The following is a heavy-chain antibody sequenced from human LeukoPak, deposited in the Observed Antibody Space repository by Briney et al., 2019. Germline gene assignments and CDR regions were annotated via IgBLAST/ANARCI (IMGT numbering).Heavy chain of an antibody. V-gene: IGHV3-7*03. J-gene: IGHJ6*02. Sequence: PGGSLRLSCAASGFTFSSYWMSWVRQAPGKGLEWVANIKQDGSEKYYVDSVKGRFTISRDNAKNSLYLQMNSLRAEDTAVYYCARDKPGRPASLDPYYGMDVWGQGTTVTVSS. D-gene: IGHD2-2*03. CDR2: IKQDGSEK. CDR1: GFTFSSYW. CDR3: ARDKPGRPASLDPYYGMDV.